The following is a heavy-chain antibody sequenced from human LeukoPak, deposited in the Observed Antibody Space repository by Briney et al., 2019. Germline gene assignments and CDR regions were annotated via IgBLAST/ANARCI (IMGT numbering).Heavy chain of an antibody. J-gene: IGHJ4*02. CDR2: IIPIFGTA. D-gene: IGHD3-10*01. Sequence: GASVKVSCKASGYTFTGYYMHWVRQAPGQGLEWMGGIIPIFGTANYAQKFQGRVTITTDESTSTAYMELSSLRSEDTAVYYCARSPTSMVRGVISPSYFDYWGQGTLVTVSS. CDR3: ARSPTSMVRGVISPSYFDY. V-gene: IGHV1-69*05. CDR1: GYTFTGYY.